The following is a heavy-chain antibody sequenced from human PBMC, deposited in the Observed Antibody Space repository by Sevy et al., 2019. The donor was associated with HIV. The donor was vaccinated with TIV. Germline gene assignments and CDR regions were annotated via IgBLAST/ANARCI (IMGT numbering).Heavy chain of an antibody. D-gene: IGHD3-16*01. CDR2: ISFDGTNK. J-gene: IGHJ6*02. CDR3: AKEMGAVTRYYYAMDV. V-gene: IGHV3-30*18. Sequence: RGSLRLSCAASGFTFSNYGMHWVRQAPGKGLEWVAVISFDGTNKYYADSVKGRFTISRDNSKNTLYLQMNSLRAEDTAVYYCAKEMGAVTRYYYAMDVWGQGTTVTVSS. CDR1: GFTFSNYG.